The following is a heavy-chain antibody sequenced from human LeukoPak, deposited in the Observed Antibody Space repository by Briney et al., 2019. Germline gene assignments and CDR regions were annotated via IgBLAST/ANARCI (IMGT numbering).Heavy chain of an antibody. CDR1: GVSFSDYY. J-gene: IGHJ5*01. D-gene: IGHD3-10*01. V-gene: IGHV4-34*01. Sequence: AETLSLTCAVNGVSFSDYYCSWIRQTPGKGLEWIGEVIHSGGTNLNPSLKSRVTISIETSKNQCTLKLRSVTAADTSVYFCARGHRLRGGWFDPWGQGTLVTVSS. CDR2: VIHSGGT. CDR3: ARGHRLRGGWFDP.